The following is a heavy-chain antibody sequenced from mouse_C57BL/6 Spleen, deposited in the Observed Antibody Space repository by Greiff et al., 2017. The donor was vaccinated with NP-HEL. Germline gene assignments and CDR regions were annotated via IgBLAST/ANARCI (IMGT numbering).Heavy chain of an antibody. Sequence: DVMLVESGGGLVKPGGSLKLSCAASGFTFSSYAMSWVRQTPEKRLEWVATISDGGSYTYYPDNVKGRFTISRDNAKNNLYLQMSHLKSEDTAMYYCARDDDDEGGAMDYWGQGTSVTVSS. CDR3: ARDDDDEGGAMDY. D-gene: IGHD2-4*01. V-gene: IGHV5-4*01. CDR2: ISDGGSYT. CDR1: GFTFSSYA. J-gene: IGHJ4*01.